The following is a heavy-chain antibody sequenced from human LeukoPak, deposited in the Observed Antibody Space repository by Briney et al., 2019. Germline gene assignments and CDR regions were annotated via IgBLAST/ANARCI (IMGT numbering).Heavy chain of an antibody. CDR1: GGSISSGDYY. CDR3: ARELGYCSSTSCHPDY. J-gene: IGHJ4*02. D-gene: IGHD2-2*01. CDR2: IYYSGST. Sequence: PSETLSLTCTVSGGSISSGDYYWSWIRQPPGKGLEWIGYIYYSGSTYYNPSLKSRVTISVDTSKNQFSLKLSSVTAADTAVYYCARELGYCSSTSCHPDYWGQGTLVTVSS. V-gene: IGHV4-30-4*08.